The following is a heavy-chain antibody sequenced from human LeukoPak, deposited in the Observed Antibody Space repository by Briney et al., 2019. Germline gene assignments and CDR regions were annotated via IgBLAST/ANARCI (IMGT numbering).Heavy chain of an antibody. CDR2: MNPNGGNT. CDR1: GYTFTSYD. CDR3: ARLHDYGDYFDY. V-gene: IGHV1-8*01. Sequence: ASVKVSCKASGYTFTSYDINWVRQATGQGLEWMGWMNPNGGNTGYAQKFQGRVTMTRNTSISTAYMELSSLRSEDTAVYYCARLHDYGDYFDYWGQGTLVTVSS. D-gene: IGHD4-17*01. J-gene: IGHJ4*02.